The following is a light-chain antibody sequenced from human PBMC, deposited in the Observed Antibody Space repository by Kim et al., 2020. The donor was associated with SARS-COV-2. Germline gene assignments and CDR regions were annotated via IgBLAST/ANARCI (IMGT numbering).Light chain of an antibody. CDR2: VAS. Sequence: EIVLTQSPATLSLSPGERATLSCRASQSVHTNLAWYQQKPGQAPSLLIYVASTRATGFPARFSGSGSGTDFTLTISSLKPEDFAVYYCHHRGAWPLTFCAGTKVDIK. V-gene: IGKV3-11*01. CDR1: QSVHTN. CDR3: HHRGAWPLT. J-gene: IGKJ4*01.